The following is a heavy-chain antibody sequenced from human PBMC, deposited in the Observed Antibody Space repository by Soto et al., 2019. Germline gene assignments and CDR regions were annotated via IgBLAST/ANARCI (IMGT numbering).Heavy chain of an antibody. V-gene: IGHV3-30*04. D-gene: IGHD1-26*01. Sequence: GGSLRLSCAASGFTFSSYAMHWVRQAPGKGLEWVAVISYDGSNKYYADSVKGRFTISRDNSKNTLYLQMNSLRAEDTAVYYCARDGRQEWELLLYYFDYWGQGTLGTVSA. CDR3: ARDGRQEWELLLYYFDY. CDR1: GFTFSSYA. J-gene: IGHJ4*02. CDR2: ISYDGSNK.